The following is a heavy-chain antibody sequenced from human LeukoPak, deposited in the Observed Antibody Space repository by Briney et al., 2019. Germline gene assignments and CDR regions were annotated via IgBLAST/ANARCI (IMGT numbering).Heavy chain of an antibody. Sequence: SETLSLTCTVSGGSISSGSYSWRWIRKPDGKGLEWIGRVYASESTSYNPSLKSRVTISLDTTKNHFSLKLTSVTAADTAVYYCARGRNDYGDFLMFDYWGQGTLVTVSS. CDR2: VYASEST. CDR3: ARGRNDYGDFLMFDY. J-gene: IGHJ4*02. D-gene: IGHD4-17*01. CDR1: GGSISSGSYS. V-gene: IGHV4-61*02.